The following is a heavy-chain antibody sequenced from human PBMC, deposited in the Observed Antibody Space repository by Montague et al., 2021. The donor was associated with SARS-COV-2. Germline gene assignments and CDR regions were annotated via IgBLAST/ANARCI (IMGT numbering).Heavy chain of an antibody. CDR3: ARAFTDWLRYYGMDV. CDR1: GGSISSSSYY. V-gene: IGHV4-39*01. CDR2: IYYSGST. D-gene: IGHD3-9*01. J-gene: IGHJ6*02. Sequence: SETLSLTCTVSGGSISSSSYYWGWIRQPPGKGLEWIGSIYYSGSTYYXXXVESRVTISVDTSKNQFSLKLSSATAADTAVYYCARAFTDWLRYYGMDVWGQGTTVTVSS.